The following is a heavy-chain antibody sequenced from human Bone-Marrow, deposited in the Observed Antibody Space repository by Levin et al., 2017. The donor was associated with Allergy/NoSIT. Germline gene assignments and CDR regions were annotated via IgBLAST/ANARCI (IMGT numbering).Heavy chain of an antibody. D-gene: IGHD3-10*01. J-gene: IGHJ4*02. CDR2: INQDGGEK. V-gene: IGHV3-7*04. CDR3: ARDQYTASYSDY. CDR1: GFAFNNYW. Sequence: GGSLRLSCAASGFAFNNYWMSWVRQAPGKGLEWVAYINQDGGEKNYLDSVKGRFTISRDNAKNSFYLQMNNLRAADTAVYYCARDQYTASYSDYWGQETLVDVST.